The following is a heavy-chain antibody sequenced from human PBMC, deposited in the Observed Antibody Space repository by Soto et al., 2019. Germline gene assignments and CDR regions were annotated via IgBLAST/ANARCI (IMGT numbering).Heavy chain of an antibody. CDR1: GGSISSSSYY. V-gene: IGHV4-39*07. CDR2: IYYSGST. Sequence: SETLSLTCTVSGGSISSSSYYWGWIRQPPGKGLEWIGSIYYSGSTNYNPSLKSRVTISVDTSKNQFSLKLSSVTAADTAVYYCARAKRVGYGVTKDWFDPWGQGTLVTVSS. D-gene: IGHD4-17*01. CDR3: ARAKRVGYGVTKDWFDP. J-gene: IGHJ5*02.